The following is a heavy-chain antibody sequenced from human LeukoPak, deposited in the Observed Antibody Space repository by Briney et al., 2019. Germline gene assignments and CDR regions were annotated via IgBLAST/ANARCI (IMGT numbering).Heavy chain of an antibody. CDR1: GYTLIDYY. V-gene: IGHV1-2*02. CDR2: INPDSGDT. Sequence: VASVKVSCKASGYTLIDYYMHWVRQAPGQGLEYMGWINPDSGDTNYAQKFQGRVTMTRDTSISTAYMELSSLRSDDTAVYYCAKVIQGAVAFHYWGQGTLVTVSS. CDR3: AKVIQGAVAFHY. D-gene: IGHD6-19*01. J-gene: IGHJ4*02.